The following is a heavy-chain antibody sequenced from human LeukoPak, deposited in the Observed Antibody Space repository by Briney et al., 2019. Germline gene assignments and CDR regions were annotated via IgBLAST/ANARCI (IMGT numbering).Heavy chain of an antibody. J-gene: IGHJ4*02. CDR2: ISSSGNTI. D-gene: IGHD3-10*01. V-gene: IGHV3-11*04. Sequence: GGSLRLSCAASGFTFSDYYMSWIRQAPGKGLEWVSYISSSGNTIYDADSVKGRFTISRDNAQNSLYLQMKSLRAEDTAVYYCATGTEPRPQNYGLDYWGQGTLVTVSS. CDR1: GFTFSDYY. CDR3: ATGTEPRPQNYGLDY.